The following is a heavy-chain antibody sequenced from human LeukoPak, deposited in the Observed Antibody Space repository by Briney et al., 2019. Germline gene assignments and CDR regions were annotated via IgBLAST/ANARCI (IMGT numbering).Heavy chain of an antibody. CDR1: GGSFSGYY. Sequence: PSETLSLTCAVYGGSFSGYYWSWIRQPPGKGLEWIGEINHSGSTNYNPSLKSRVTISVDTSKNQFSLKMSSVTAADTAVYYCARGPSYTYYYDRSGYYLNYWGQGTLVSVSS. CDR3: ARGPSYTYYYDRSGYYLNY. J-gene: IGHJ4*02. D-gene: IGHD3-22*01. CDR2: INHSGST. V-gene: IGHV4-34*01.